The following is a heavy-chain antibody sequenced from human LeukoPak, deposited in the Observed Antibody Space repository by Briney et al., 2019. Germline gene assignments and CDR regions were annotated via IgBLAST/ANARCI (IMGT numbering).Heavy chain of an antibody. J-gene: IGHJ6*03. V-gene: IGHV4-59*12. CDR3: ARLGYCSGGSCYYYYYMDV. Sequence: SETLSLTCTVSGGSISSYYWSWIRPPPGKGLEWIGYIYYSGSTYYNPSLKSRVSMSGDTSKNQFSLKLSSVTAADTAAYYCARLGYCSGGSCYYYYYMDVWGKETTVTVSS. D-gene: IGHD2-15*01. CDR1: GGSISSYY. CDR2: IYYSGST.